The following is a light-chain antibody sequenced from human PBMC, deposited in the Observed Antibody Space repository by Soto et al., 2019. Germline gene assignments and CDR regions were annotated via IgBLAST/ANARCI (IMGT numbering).Light chain of an antibody. J-gene: IGKJ1*01. CDR2: YGS. CDR3: QQYTSYSQA. V-gene: IGKV1-5*01. CDR1: QRIGKW. Sequence: DTPLTQSPSTLSAVVGDSVTITCRASQRIGKWLAWYQQKPGKAPKLLIFYGSTLESGVPSRFSGSGSGTDFSLTINSLQPDDFATYYCQQYTSYSQAFGQGTKVEFK.